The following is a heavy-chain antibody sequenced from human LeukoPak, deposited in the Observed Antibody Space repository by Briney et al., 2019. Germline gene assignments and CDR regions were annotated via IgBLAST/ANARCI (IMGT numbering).Heavy chain of an antibody. CDR3: ARGGGGGEYFDY. Sequence: SETLSLTCTVSGGSISSYYWSWIRQPPGKGLEWIGYIYYSGSTNYNPSLKSRVTISVDTSKNQFSLKLSSVTAADTAVYYCARGGGGGEYFDYWGQGTLVTVSS. V-gene: IGHV4-59*08. D-gene: IGHD3-16*01. CDR2: IYYSGST. CDR1: GGSISSYY. J-gene: IGHJ4*02.